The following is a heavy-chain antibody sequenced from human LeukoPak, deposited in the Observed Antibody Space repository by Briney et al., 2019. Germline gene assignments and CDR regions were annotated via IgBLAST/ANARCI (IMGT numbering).Heavy chain of an antibody. CDR2: IYHSGST. CDR3: ARVLPVAGTNY. V-gene: IGHV4-38-2*02. J-gene: IGHJ4*02. Sequence: SETLSLTCTVSGYSISSGYYWGWIRQPPGKGLEWIGSIYHSGSTYYNPSLKSRVTISVDTSKNQFSLKLSPVTAADTAVYYCARVLPVAGTNYWGQGTLVTVSS. D-gene: IGHD6-19*01. CDR1: GYSISSGYY.